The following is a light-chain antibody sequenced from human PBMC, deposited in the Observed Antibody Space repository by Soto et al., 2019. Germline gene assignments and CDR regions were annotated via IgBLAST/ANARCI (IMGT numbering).Light chain of an antibody. CDR2: GTS. CDR3: EQYGSSPPSIT. CDR1: ESFSRSN. V-gene: IGKV3-20*01. J-gene: IGKJ5*01. Sequence: EIVLTQSPDTLSLSPGERSTVSCRASESFSRSNLAWYQHKPGQAPRLLIYGTSNRATGIPDRFTGSGSGTDLTLTISSLEPEDFAVYYCEQYGSSPPSITFGQGTRLEIK.